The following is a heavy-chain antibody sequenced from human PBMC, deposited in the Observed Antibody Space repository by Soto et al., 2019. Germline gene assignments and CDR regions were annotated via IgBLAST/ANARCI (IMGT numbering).Heavy chain of an antibody. J-gene: IGHJ6*02. CDR2: ISAYNGNT. D-gene: IGHD1-7*01. V-gene: IGHV1-18*04. CDR1: GYTFTSYG. CDR3: AGEKGGSRTRYYHYYGMDV. Sequence: ASVKVSCKASGYTFTSYGISWVRQAPGQGLEWMGWISAYNGNTNYEQKHQGRVTMTTDTTTSTAYMELRSLRTDDTAVYYCAGEKGGSRTRYYHYYGMDVWGQGTTVTVSS.